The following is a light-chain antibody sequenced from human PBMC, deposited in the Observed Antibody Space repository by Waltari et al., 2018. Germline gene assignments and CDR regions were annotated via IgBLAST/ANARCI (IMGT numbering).Light chain of an antibody. CDR3: CSYAGSALRV. CDR2: DVK. CDR1: SSDLGGYNY. J-gene: IGLJ3*02. V-gene: IGLV2-11*01. Sequence: QSAMTQPRSVSGSPGQSVTISGTGTSSDLGGYNYVSWYQQHPGKAPQLMIYDVKRRPSGVPDRFSGSKSGNTASLTISGLQAEDEADYYCCSYAGSALRVFGGGTKLTVL.